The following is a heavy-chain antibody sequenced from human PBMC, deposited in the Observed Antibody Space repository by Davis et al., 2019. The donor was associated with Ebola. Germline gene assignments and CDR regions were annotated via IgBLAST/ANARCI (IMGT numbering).Heavy chain of an antibody. CDR2: IYHTGTT. J-gene: IGHJ6*02. D-gene: IGHD4-11*01. CDR3: ARDGGNYVPWGLDV. V-gene: IGHV4-59*01. CDR1: NCPIKSYY. Sequence: SETLSLTCTVSNCPIKSYYWSWIRQPPGRTLEWLGYIYHTGTTNYNPSLKSRLSISLDTSKNQFSLKLTSVTAADTAVYYCARDGGNYVPWGLDVWGQGITVTVSS.